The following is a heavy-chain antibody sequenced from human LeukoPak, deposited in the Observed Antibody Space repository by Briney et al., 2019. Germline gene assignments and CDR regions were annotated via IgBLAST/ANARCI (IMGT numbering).Heavy chain of an antibody. Sequence: ASVKVSCKVSGYTFTELSMHWVRQAPGKGLEWMGGFDPEDGETIYAQKFQGRVTMTEDTSTDTAYMELSSLRSEDTAVYYCATIGVNRGSGWSYYFDYWGQGTLVTVSS. J-gene: IGHJ4*02. CDR1: GYTFTELS. V-gene: IGHV1-24*01. D-gene: IGHD6-19*01. CDR3: ATIGVNRGSGWSYYFDY. CDR2: FDPEDGET.